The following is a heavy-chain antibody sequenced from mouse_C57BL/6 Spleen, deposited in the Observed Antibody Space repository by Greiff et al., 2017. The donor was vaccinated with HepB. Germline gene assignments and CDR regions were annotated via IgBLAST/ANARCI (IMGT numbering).Heavy chain of an antibody. V-gene: IGHV1-80*01. J-gene: IGHJ4*01. CDR1: GYAFSSYW. CDR2: IYPGDGDT. CDR3: ARTYARTYAMDY. Sequence: VQWVESGAELVKPGASVKISCKASGYAFSSYWMNWVKQRPGKGLEWIGQIYPGDGDTNYNGKFKGKATLTADKSSSTAYMQLSSLTSEDSAVYFCARTYARTYAMDYWGQGTSVTVSS. D-gene: IGHD2-12*01.